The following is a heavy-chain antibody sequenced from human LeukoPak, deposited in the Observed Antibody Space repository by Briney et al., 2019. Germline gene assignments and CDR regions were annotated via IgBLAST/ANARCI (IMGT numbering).Heavy chain of an antibody. CDR2: ISWNSGSI. V-gene: IGHV3-9*01. Sequence: HPGGSLRLSCAASGFTFDDYAMHWVRQAPGKGLEWVSGISWNSGSIGYADSVKGRFTISRDNAKNSLYLQMNSLRAEDTAVYYCAKDREISHSSSWSTIGYWGQGTLVTVSS. CDR1: GFTFDDYA. CDR3: AKDREISHSSSWSTIGY. J-gene: IGHJ4*02. D-gene: IGHD6-13*01.